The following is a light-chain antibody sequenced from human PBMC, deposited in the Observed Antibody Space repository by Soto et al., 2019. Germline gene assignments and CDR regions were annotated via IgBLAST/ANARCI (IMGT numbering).Light chain of an antibody. V-gene: IGKV3-20*01. CDR1: QTINRIY. CDR2: RTS. CDR3: QQYGSSPPRT. Sequence: EIVLTQSPGNLSLSPGERATLSCKASQTINRIYVAWYQQKPGQAPRFLIYRTSDRANGIPGRFSGSGSGTDFTLTVSRLEPEDFAVYYCQQYGSSPPRTFGQGTKVAIK. J-gene: IGKJ1*01.